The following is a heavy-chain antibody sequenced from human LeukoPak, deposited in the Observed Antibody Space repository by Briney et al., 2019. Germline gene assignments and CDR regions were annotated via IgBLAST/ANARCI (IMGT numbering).Heavy chain of an antibody. Sequence: SETLSLTCAVSGGSISSSNWWSWVRQPPGKGLEWIGEIYHSGSTNYNPSLKSRVTISVDTSKNQFSLKLSSLTAADTAVYYCARDRKYYYHMDVWGKGTTVTVSS. CDR3: ARDRKYYYHMDV. V-gene: IGHV4-4*02. D-gene: IGHD1-14*01. CDR2: IYHSGST. J-gene: IGHJ6*03. CDR1: GGSISSSNW.